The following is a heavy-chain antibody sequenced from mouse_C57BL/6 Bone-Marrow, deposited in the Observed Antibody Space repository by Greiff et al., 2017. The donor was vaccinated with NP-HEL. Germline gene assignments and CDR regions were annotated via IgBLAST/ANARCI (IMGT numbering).Heavy chain of an antibody. CDR1: GYAFSSSW. CDR2: IYPGDGDT. Sequence: VQRVESGPELVKPGASVKISCKASGYAFSSSWMNWVKQRPGKGLEWIGRIYPGDGDTNYNGKFKGKATLTADKSSSTAYMQLSSLTSEDSAVYFCARGDFITTDYWGQGTTLTVSS. J-gene: IGHJ2*01. D-gene: IGHD1-1*01. V-gene: IGHV1-82*01. CDR3: ARGDFITTDY.